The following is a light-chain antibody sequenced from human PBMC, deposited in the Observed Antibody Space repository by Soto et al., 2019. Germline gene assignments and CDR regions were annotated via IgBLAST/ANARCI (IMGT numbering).Light chain of an antibody. V-gene: IGLV2-11*01. CDR2: DVS. CDR3: CSYAGSYPVYV. CDR1: SSDVGRYNY. Sequence: QSALTQPRSVSGSPGQSVTISCTGTSSDVGRYNYVSWYQQHPGKAPKLMIYDVSKRPSGVPDRFSGSKSGNTASLTISGLQAEDEADYYCCSYAGSYPVYVFGTGTKLTVL. J-gene: IGLJ1*01.